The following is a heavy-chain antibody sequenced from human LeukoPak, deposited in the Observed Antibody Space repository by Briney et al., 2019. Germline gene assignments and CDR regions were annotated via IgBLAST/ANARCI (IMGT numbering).Heavy chain of an antibody. V-gene: IGHV3-48*01. J-gene: IGHJ6*02. Sequence: QAGGSLRLSCAASGFTFSSHSMNWVRQAPGKGLEWVSYISSSSSTIYYADSVKGRFTISRDNSKNTLYLQMNSLRAEDTAVYYCARDGGSLWFGELLFHYYYYYGMDVWGQGTTVTVSS. CDR2: ISSSSSTI. D-gene: IGHD3-10*01. CDR1: GFTFSSHS. CDR3: ARDGGSLWFGELLFHYYYYYGMDV.